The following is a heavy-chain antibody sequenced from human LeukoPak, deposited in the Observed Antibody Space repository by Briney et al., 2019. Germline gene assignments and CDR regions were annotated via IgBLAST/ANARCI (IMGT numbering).Heavy chain of an antibody. Sequence: SETLSLTCTVSGSSIIYAYWSWIRQPPGKDLEWIGYIHSSGVTKYNPSLMSRVTISLDTSRSQFSLKLNSVSAADTAVYYCARVSPNTVTTLQYFDYWGQGTLVTVSS. CDR3: ARVSPNTVTTLQYFDY. CDR2: IHSSGVT. V-gene: IGHV4-59*01. CDR1: GSSIIYAY. J-gene: IGHJ4*02. D-gene: IGHD4-17*01.